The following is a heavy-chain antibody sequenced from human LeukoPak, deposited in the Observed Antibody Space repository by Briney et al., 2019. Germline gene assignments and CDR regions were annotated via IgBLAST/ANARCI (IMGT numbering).Heavy chain of an antibody. D-gene: IGHD5-18*01. J-gene: IGHJ4*02. CDR3: ARELKDGLDTGMDAFDY. CDR2: ISYDGSYK. V-gene: IGHV3-30*03. Sequence: PGGSLRLSCAASGFTFSSYGMHWVRQAPGKGLEWVAIISYDGSYKYYGDSVKGRFTISRDNSKNTLYLQMNSLRAEDTAVYYCARELKDGLDTGMDAFDYWGQGTLVTVSS. CDR1: GFTFSSYG.